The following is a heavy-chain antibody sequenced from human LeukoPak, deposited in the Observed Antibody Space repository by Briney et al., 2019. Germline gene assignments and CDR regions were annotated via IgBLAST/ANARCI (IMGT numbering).Heavy chain of an antibody. Sequence: GESLKTLRRASGYTLTNYWIGCLRQMPGKGLEWMGIIYPRDSDTRYSPSFQGQVTMSADKSINTAYLQRSSLKASDTAMYYCARTDYSSGFYEYLDFWGQGTLVTVSS. V-gene: IGHV5-51*01. CDR3: ARTDYSSGFYEYLDF. CDR2: IYPRDSDT. CDR1: GYTLTNYW. J-gene: IGHJ4*02. D-gene: IGHD6-19*01.